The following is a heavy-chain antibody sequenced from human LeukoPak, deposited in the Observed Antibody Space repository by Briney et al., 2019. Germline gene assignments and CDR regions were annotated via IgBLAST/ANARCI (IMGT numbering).Heavy chain of an antibody. V-gene: IGHV1-46*01. D-gene: IGHD3-22*01. J-gene: IGHJ4*02. CDR2: INPSGGST. CDR3: ARDYGPSYYYDSSGYLGY. Sequence: APVKVSCKASGYTFTSYYMHWVRQAAGQGLEWMGIINPSGGSTIYAQKFQGRVTMTRDTSTSTVYMELSSLRSEDTAVYYCARDYGPSYYYDSSGYLGYWGQGTLVTVSS. CDR1: GYTFTSYY.